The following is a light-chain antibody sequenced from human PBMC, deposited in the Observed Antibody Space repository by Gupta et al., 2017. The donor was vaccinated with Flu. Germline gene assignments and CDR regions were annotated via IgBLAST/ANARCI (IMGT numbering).Light chain of an antibody. J-gene: IGKJ2*01. Sequence: PVTPGEPASISCMASQSLLHSNGYNYLDWYLQKPGQSPQLLIYLGANRASGVPDRLSGSGXGTDFTLKXSRGEAEDVGVYYGRQAIKTPYTFGXGPSWRSN. V-gene: IGKV2-28*01. CDR1: QSLLHSNGYNY. CDR2: LGA. CDR3: RQAIKTPYT.